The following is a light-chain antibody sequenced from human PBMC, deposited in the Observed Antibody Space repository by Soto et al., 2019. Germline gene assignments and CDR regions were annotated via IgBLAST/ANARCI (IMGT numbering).Light chain of an antibody. CDR1: QSVSSY. J-gene: IGKJ4*01. V-gene: IGKV3-11*01. CDR2: DAS. CDR3: QQRSNWPPT. Sequence: EIVLTQSPATLSLSPGERATLSCRASQSVSSYLAWYQQKPGQAPRLLIYDASNRATGIPARFSGSGSGTDFTLTISRLGPEDFAVYFCQQRSNWPPTFGGGTKVEIK.